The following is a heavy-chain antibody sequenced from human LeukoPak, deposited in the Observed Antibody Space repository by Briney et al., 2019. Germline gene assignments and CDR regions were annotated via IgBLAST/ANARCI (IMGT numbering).Heavy chain of an antibody. D-gene: IGHD6-13*01. CDR3: ARGGILYGMDV. V-gene: IGHV3-23*01. Sequence: TGGSLRLSCAASGFIFSSYAMSWVRQVPGKGLEWVSVISGSGGSTYYADSVRGRFTISRDNSKNTLYLQMNSLRAEDTAAYYCARGGILYGMDVWGQGTTVTVSS. J-gene: IGHJ6*02. CDR1: GFIFSSYA. CDR2: ISGSGGST.